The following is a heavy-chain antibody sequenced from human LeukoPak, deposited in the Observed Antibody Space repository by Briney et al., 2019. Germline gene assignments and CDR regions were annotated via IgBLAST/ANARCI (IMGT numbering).Heavy chain of an antibody. CDR3: ARDRGDIVVVPAAPHYMDV. Sequence: SETLSLTCTVSGGSISSYYWSWIRQPAGKGLEWIGRIYTSGSTNYNPSLKSRVTMSVDTSKNQFSLKLSSVTAADTAVYYCARDRGDIVVVPAAPHYMDVWGKGTTVTVSS. CDR1: GGSISSYY. CDR2: IYTSGST. D-gene: IGHD2-2*01. J-gene: IGHJ6*03. V-gene: IGHV4-4*07.